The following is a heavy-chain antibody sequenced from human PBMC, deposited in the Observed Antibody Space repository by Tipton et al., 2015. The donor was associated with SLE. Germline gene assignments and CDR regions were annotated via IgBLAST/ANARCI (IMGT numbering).Heavy chain of an antibody. D-gene: IGHD6-13*01. CDR1: GFTFSSSW. CDR3: VRVGKGTAGYFDS. V-gene: IGHV3-7*01. J-gene: IGHJ4*02. CDR2: IKGDGLDK. Sequence: SLRLSCAASGFTFSSSWMSWLRQAPGKGLEWVANIKGDGLDKYYVDSVKGRFVISRDNAKNSLDLQMSSLRAEDTAVYYCVRVGKGTAGYFDSWGQRKLVTVSS.